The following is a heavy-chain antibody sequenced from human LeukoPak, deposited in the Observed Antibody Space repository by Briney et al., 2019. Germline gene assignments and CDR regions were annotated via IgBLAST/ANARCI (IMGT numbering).Heavy chain of an antibody. Sequence: GGSLRLSCAASGFTFSSYAMHWVRQAPGKGLEWVAVISYDGSNKYYADSVKGRFTISRDNSKNTLYLQMNSLRAEDTAVYYCARERDYGGNPDAFDIWGQGTMVTVSS. V-gene: IGHV3-30-3*01. CDR3: ARERDYGGNPDAFDI. CDR1: GFTFSSYA. J-gene: IGHJ3*02. D-gene: IGHD4-23*01. CDR2: ISYDGSNK.